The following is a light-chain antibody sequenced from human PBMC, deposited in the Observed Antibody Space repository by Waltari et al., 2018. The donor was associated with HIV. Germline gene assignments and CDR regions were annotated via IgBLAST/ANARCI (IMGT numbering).Light chain of an antibody. V-gene: IGKV3-15*01. CDR2: AAS. J-gene: IGKJ2*01. CDR3: QQYNVWPPNT. Sequence: EIVLTQSLLTLSVSPGERAILSCRASQTIDTNLAWYHQKLGQAPRLLMYAASTRAPRIPPKFSGSGSGTICTLTISSLQSEDFAVYYCQQYNVWPPNTFGQGTKVEIK. CDR1: QTIDTN.